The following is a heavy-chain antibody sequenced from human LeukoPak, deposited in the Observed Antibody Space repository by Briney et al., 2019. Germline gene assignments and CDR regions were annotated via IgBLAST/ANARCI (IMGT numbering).Heavy chain of an antibody. D-gene: IGHD3-10*01. Sequence: SETLSLTCTVSGYSISSGYYWGWTRQPPGKGLEWMGSVDHSGGSYYNPSLRSRVSIPVDTSKNQSSLKLSSVPAADTAVYSCAGFTFFRGVITFDYWGQGTLVTVSS. CDR3: AGFTFFRGVITFDY. CDR1: GYSISSGYY. CDR2: VDHSGGS. V-gene: IGHV4-38-2*02. J-gene: IGHJ4*02.